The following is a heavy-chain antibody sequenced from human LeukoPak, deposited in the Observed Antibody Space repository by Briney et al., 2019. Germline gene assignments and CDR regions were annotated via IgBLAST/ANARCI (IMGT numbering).Heavy chain of an antibody. J-gene: IGHJ4*02. CDR1: GGPISGYF. CDR3: ARRYYYNMGSFPFDF. V-gene: IGHV4-34*01. CDR2: IHNSGIT. D-gene: IGHD3-10*01. Sequence: SETLSLTCAVSGGPISGYFWSWIRQSPGKGLEWIGEIHNSGITNSNPSLSSRVTISEDTSKNHFYLNLSSVTAADTAVYYCARRYYYNMGSFPFDFWGQGTLVTVSS.